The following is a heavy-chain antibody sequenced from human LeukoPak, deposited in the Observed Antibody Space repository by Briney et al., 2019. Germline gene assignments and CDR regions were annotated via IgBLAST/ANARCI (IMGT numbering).Heavy chain of an antibody. CDR2: MSPNSGDT. J-gene: IGHJ4*02. CDR3: ARGPPNWGLDF. V-gene: IGHV1-8*01. CDR1: GYTFTSYD. Sequence: ASVKVSCKASGYTFTSYDINWVRHATGQGLEWMGWMSPNSGDTGYAQKFQGRVTMTRDTSISTAFMELTSLRSEDTAVYYCARGPPNWGLDFWGQGALVTVSS. D-gene: IGHD7-27*01.